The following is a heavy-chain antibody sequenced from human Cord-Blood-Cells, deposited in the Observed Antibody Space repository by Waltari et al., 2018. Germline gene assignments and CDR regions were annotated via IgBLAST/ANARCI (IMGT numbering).Heavy chain of an antibody. Sequence: QVQLQASGPGLAKPSEPLSLPCPVSGCPISSYSWSWLRQPPGKGLVRIWYIYYRGSTNYNPSLKSRVTISVDTSKNQFSLKLSSVTAADTAVYYCARLQGGSSWYDYWGQGTLVTVSS. CDR2: IYYRGST. CDR1: GCPISSYS. J-gene: IGHJ4*02. D-gene: IGHD6-13*01. V-gene: IGHV4-59*08. CDR3: ARLQGGSSWYDY.